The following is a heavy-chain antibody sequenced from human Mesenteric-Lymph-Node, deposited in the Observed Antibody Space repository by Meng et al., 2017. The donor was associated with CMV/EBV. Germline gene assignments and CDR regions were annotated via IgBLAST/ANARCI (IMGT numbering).Heavy chain of an antibody. V-gene: IGHV4-61*01. CDR2: IHYSGST. J-gene: IGHJ4*02. CDR3: ARAPGDFWRNYYGHFDY. Sequence: SETLSFTCTVSGGSVRSGSYYWSWIRQPPGKGLEWIGYIHYSGSTDYNPSLKSRLTISVDTSKNQFSLKLSSVTAADTAVYYCARAPGDFWRNYYGHFDYWGQGTLVTVSS. CDR1: GGSVRSGSYY. D-gene: IGHD3-10*01.